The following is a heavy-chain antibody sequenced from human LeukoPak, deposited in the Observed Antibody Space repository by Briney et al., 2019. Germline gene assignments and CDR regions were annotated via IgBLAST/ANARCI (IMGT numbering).Heavy chain of an antibody. CDR3: ARKFDRDGAY. V-gene: IGHV3-11*01. Sequence: GGSLRLSCTASGLTFFDYYINWIRQAPGKGLEWVSHISADSDIIYYADSVKGRFTISRDDASNSVFLQMNSLRAEDTAVYYCARKFDRDGAYWGRGTLVTVSS. CDR2: ISADSDII. CDR1: GLTFFDYY. D-gene: IGHD5-24*01. J-gene: IGHJ4*02.